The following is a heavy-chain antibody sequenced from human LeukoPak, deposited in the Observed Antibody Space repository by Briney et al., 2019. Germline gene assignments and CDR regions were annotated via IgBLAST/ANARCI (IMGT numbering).Heavy chain of an antibody. Sequence: GRSPRLSCAASGFSFDDYAMHWVRQAPGKGLEWVSGIGWNSGSIDYADSVKGRFTISRDNAKNSLYLQMNSLRAEDTALYYCAKASYDILTGYSDVFDIWGQGTMVTVSS. CDR1: GFSFDDYA. CDR3: AKASYDILTGYSDVFDI. D-gene: IGHD3-9*01. J-gene: IGHJ3*02. CDR2: IGWNSGSI. V-gene: IGHV3-9*01.